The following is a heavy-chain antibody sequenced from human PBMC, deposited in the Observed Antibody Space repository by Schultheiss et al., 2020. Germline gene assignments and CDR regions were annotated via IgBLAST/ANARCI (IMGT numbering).Heavy chain of an antibody. CDR2: IIVGDVRT. CDR3: ARDSDWASDF. CDR1: GYTFTSHH. D-gene: IGHD2-21*02. J-gene: IGHJ4*02. V-gene: IGHV1-46*03. Sequence: AAVKGSCKPSGYTFTSHHMHWVRQAPGQGLKWMGMIIVGDVRTYYAQKFQGRVTMTRDTSTRTVYMELSSLKSEDTAVYYCARDSDWASDFWGQGTLVTVSS.